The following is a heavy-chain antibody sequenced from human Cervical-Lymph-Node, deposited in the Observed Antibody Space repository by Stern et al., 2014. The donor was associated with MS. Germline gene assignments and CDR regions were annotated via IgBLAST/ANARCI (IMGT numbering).Heavy chain of an antibody. J-gene: IGHJ2*01. CDR2: INGGNGST. CDR3: ARSGYSYGPNWYFDL. CDR1: GYTFTSYA. D-gene: IGHD5-18*01. Sequence: QVQLVQSGAEVKKPGASVKVSCKASGYTFTSYAMHWVRQAPGQRLEWMGWINGGNGSTKYSQKVQGRVTITRDTSATTAYMELSSLRSEDTAVYYCARSGYSYGPNWYFDLWGRGTLVTVSS. V-gene: IGHV1-3*01.